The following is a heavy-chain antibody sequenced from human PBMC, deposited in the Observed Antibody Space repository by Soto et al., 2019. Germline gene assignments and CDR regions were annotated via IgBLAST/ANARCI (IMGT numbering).Heavy chain of an antibody. Sequence: QVLLVQSGAEVKKPGSSVKVSCKASGGTFSSYGISWVRQTPGRGLEWMGGIIPLFGTTNYAQKFRGRVTVTADESTSTVYMELRSLSFEYTAVYSCARAHGSSWYNWFDPWGQGTLVTVSS. D-gene: IGHD6-13*01. J-gene: IGHJ5*02. CDR2: IIPLFGTT. CDR3: ARAHGSSWYNWFDP. V-gene: IGHV1-69*01. CDR1: GGTFSSYG.